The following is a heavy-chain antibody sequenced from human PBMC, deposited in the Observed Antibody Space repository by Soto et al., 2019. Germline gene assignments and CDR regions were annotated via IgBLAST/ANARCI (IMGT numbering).Heavy chain of an antibody. CDR1: GYTFTSYG. V-gene: IGHV1-18*01. CDR3: AKNGQPPYYYYGLDV. Sequence: ASVKVSCKASGYTFTSYGISWVRQAPGQGLEWMGWISGYNGDTNYAQRFQGRVSMTIDTSTTTAYMELRTLTSDDTAVYYCAKNGQPPYYYYGLDVWGQGTTVTVSS. J-gene: IGHJ6*02. CDR2: ISGYNGDT. D-gene: IGHD2-8*01.